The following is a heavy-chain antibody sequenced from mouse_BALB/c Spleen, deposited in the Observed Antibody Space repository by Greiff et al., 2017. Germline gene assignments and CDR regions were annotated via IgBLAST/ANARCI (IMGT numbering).Heavy chain of an antibody. CDR2: IWGGGST. D-gene: IGHD1-1*02. CDR1: GFSLTSYG. CDR3: ASDGGWSAR. J-gene: IGHJ3*01. Sequence: VKLVESGPGLVAPAQSLSITCTVSGFSLTSYGVYWVRQPPGKGLEWLGVIWGGGSTNYNSVLMARLIISKDNSKSQVFIEMNSLQTDDTAMYYGASDGGWSARWGQGTLVTVSA. V-gene: IGHV2-9*02.